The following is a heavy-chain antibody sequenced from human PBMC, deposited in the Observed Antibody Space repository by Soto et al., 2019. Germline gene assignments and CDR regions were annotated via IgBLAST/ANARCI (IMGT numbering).Heavy chain of an antibody. J-gene: IGHJ5*02. CDR1: GFIFSDRY. CDR2: IRNRANSYST. D-gene: IGHD3-10*01. CDR3: ATIDMVEKFDP. V-gene: IGHV3-72*01. Sequence: GGSLRLSCAASGFIFSDRYMDWVRQTPGKGLEWLGRIRNRANSYSTEYAASVRGRFTISRDDSNNLLYLHMSSLKTQDTAVYYCATIDMVEKFDPRGQGILVTVSS.